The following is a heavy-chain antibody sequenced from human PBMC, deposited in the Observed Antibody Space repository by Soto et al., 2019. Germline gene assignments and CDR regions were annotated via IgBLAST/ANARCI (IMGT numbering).Heavy chain of an antibody. CDR2: INPNIGGT. CDR1: GYTFTGYY. CDR3: ARARTQLGTYYYYGMDV. Sequence: QVQLVQSGAEVKKPGASVKVSCKASGYTFTGYYMHWVRQAPGQGLEWMGWINPNIGGTNYAQKFQGWVTMTRDTSISTAYMELSRLRSDDTAVYYCARARTQLGTYYYYGMDVWGQGTTVTVSS. J-gene: IGHJ6*02. D-gene: IGHD7-27*01. V-gene: IGHV1-2*04.